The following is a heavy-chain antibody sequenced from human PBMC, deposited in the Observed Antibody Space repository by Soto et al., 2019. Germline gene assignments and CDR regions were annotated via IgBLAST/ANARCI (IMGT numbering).Heavy chain of an antibody. J-gene: IGHJ4*02. CDR1: GFSYSTSA. Sequence: SVKVSCKVSGFSYSTSAVQWVRQARGQRLEWIGWIVVGSGNTGYAQKFQERVTFTRDTSATTAYMELSSLTSEDTAVYYCARQNGYYYDSYGYKDYWGQGTLVTVSS. D-gene: IGHD3-22*01. V-gene: IGHV1-58*01. CDR2: IVVGSGNT. CDR3: ARQNGYYYDSYGYKDY.